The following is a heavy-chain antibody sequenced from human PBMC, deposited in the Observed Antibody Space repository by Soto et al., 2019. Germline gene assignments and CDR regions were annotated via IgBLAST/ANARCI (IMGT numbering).Heavy chain of an antibody. CDR2: IYYSGST. J-gene: IGHJ4*02. D-gene: IGHD2-15*01. CDR3: ARMVVAATHYFDY. CDR1: GGSISSGGYY. Sequence: SETLSLTCTVSGGSISSGGYYWSWIRQHPGKGLEWIGYIYYSGSTYYNPSLKSRVTISVDTSKNQFSLKLSSVTAADTAVYYCARMVVAATHYFDYWGQGTLVTVSS. V-gene: IGHV4-31*03.